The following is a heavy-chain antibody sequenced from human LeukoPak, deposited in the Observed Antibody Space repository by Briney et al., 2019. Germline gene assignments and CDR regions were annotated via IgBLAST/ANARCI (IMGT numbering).Heavy chain of an antibody. Sequence: ASVKVSCKASGYTFTSYAMHWVRQAPGQRVEWMGWINAGNGNTKYSQEFQGRVTITRDTSASAVYMELSSLRSDDMAVYYCARVVRYSSGPLTDLLPYYFDYWGQGTLVTVSS. CDR2: INAGNGNT. D-gene: IGHD6-19*01. CDR3: ARVVRYSSGPLTDLLPYYFDY. V-gene: IGHV1-3*03. CDR1: GYTFTSYA. J-gene: IGHJ4*02.